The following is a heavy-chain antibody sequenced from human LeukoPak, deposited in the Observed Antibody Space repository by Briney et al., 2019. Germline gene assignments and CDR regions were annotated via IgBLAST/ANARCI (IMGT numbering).Heavy chain of an antibody. CDR1: GFIFSDSA. CDR2: IRTNRNNYAT. CDR3: TGRDDYGDY. V-gene: IGHV3-73*01. Sequence: GGSLRPSCAASGFIFSDSAMHWVRQASGKGLEWIGRIRTNRNNYATAYAASVRGRFTISRDDSKNTAFLEMSSLKTEDTAVYYCTGRDDYGDYWGQGIVVTVSS. J-gene: IGHJ4*02.